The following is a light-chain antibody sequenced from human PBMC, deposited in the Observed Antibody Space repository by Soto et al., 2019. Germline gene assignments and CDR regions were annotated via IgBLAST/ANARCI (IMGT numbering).Light chain of an antibody. CDR1: QSISVW. CDR2: KAS. J-gene: IGKJ1*01. CDR3: QQYNSYSPT. Sequence: DIQMTQSPSTLSASVGDRVTITCRASQSISVWLAWYQQKAEKAPNLLIYKASRLESGVPSRFSGSGSETEFTLTISGLQPGDSATYYCQQYNSYSPTFGQGTKV. V-gene: IGKV1-5*03.